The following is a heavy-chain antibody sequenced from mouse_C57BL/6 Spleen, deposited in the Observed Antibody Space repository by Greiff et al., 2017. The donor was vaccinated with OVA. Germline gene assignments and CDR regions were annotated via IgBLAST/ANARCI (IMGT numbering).Heavy chain of an antibody. Sequence: EVHLVESGGGLVKPGGSLKLSCAASGFTFSSYAMSWVRQTPEKRLEWVATISDGGSYTYYPDNVKGRFTISRDNAKNNLYLQMSHLKSEDTAMYYCARDRGITTHYYFDYWGQGTTLTVSS. J-gene: IGHJ2*01. CDR2: ISDGGSYT. CDR3: ARDRGITTHYYFDY. V-gene: IGHV5-4*01. CDR1: GFTFSSYA. D-gene: IGHD2-4*01.